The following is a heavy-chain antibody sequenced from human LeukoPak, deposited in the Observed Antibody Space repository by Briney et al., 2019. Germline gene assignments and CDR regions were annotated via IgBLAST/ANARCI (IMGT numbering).Heavy chain of an antibody. CDR3: ARAGDYNDYFNY. Sequence: GGSLRLSCAASGFTFSSYEMNWGRQAPGKGLEWVSYISSSGSTIYYADSVKGRFTISRDNAKNSLYLQMNSLRAEDTAVYYCARAGDYNDYFNYWGQGTLVTVSS. J-gene: IGHJ4*02. D-gene: IGHD4-17*01. CDR2: ISSSGSTI. CDR1: GFTFSSYE. V-gene: IGHV3-48*03.